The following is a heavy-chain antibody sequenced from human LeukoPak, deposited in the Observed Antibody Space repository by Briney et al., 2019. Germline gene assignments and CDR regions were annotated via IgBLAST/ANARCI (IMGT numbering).Heavy chain of an antibody. J-gene: IGHJ3*02. CDR3: ARDYIVATMGPVDAFDI. CDR1: GDSLSSGDYY. V-gene: IGHV4-39*07. D-gene: IGHD5-12*01. CDR2: IYYSGST. Sequence: SETLSLTCTVSGDSLSSGDYYWGWIRQPPGKGLEWIGSIYYSGSTYYNPSLKSRVTISVDTSKNQFSLKLSSVTAADTAVYYCARDYIVATMGPVDAFDIWGQGTMVTVSS.